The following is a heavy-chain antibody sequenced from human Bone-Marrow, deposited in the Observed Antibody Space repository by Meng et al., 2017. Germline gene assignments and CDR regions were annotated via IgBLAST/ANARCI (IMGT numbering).Heavy chain of an antibody. J-gene: IGHJ4*02. CDR1: GGSFSGYY. Sequence: QVHLQQWGAGLLKASETLSLTCSVYGGSFSGYYWSWIRQPPGKGLEWIGEINHSGSTNYNPSLRSRVTRSVDTSKNQFSLKLSSVTAADTAVYYCARIPTQWLIHRGFDYWGQGTLVTVSS. V-gene: IGHV4-34*01. CDR2: INHSGST. CDR3: ARIPTQWLIHRGFDY. D-gene: IGHD6-19*01.